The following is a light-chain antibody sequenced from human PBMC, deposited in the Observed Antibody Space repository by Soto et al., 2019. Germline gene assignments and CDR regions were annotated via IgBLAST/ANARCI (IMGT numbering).Light chain of an antibody. CDR2: SDN. V-gene: IGLV1-44*01. Sequence: QSVLTQPPSASGTPGERVTSSCSGGNSNIGRNTVNWYQQFPGAAPNLLIHSDNERPSGVPDRFSGSRSGTSASLAISGLQSEDEADYSCAARDDSPNVPVIGGGT. CDR3: AARDDSPNVPV. CDR1: NSNIGRNT. J-gene: IGLJ3*02.